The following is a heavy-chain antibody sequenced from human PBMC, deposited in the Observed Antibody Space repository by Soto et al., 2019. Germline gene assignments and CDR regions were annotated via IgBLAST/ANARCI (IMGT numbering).Heavy chain of an antibody. Sequence: QVQLVESGGGVVQPGRSLRLSCAASGFTFSSYGMHWVRQAPGKGLEWVAVIWYDGSNKYYADSVKGRFTISRDNSKNTLYLQMNSLRAEYTAVYYCARDLWERSPFNYYYYGMDVWGQGTTVTLSS. D-gene: IGHD1-26*01. J-gene: IGHJ6*02. CDR1: GFTFSSYG. V-gene: IGHV3-33*01. CDR3: ARDLWERSPFNYYYYGMDV. CDR2: IWYDGSNK.